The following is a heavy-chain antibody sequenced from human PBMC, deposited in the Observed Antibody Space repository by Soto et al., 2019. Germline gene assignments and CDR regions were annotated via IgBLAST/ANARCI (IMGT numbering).Heavy chain of an antibody. J-gene: IGHJ6*02. V-gene: IGHV4-34*01. CDR1: GGSFSGYY. CDR2: INHSGST. Sequence: PSETLSLTCAVYGGSFSGYYWSWIRQPPGKGLEWIGEINHSGSTNYNPSLKSRVTISVDTSKNQFSLKLSSVTAADTAVYYCARRGYYYYYYGMDVWGQGTTVTVS. CDR3: ARRGYYYYYYGMDV.